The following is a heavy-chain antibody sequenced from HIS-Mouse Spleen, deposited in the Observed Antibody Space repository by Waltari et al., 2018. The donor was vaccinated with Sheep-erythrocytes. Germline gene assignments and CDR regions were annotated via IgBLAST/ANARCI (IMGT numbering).Heavy chain of an antibody. V-gene: IGHV3-30-3*01. Sequence: QVQLVESGGVVVQPGRSLRLSCAASGFTFSSYAMHWVRQAPGKGLEWVAVISYDGSNKYYTDSVKGRFTISRDNSKNTLYLQMNSLRAEDTAVYYCARGAFDIWGQGTMVTVSS. J-gene: IGHJ3*02. CDR3: ARGAFDI. CDR2: ISYDGSNK. CDR1: GFTFSSYA.